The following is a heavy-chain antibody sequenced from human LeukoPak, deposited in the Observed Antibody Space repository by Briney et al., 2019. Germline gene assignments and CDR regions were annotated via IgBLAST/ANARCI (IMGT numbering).Heavy chain of an antibody. V-gene: IGHV1-8*01. Sequence: ASVKVSCKASGYTFTSYDINWVRQATGQGLEWMGWMNPNSGNTGYAQKFQGRVTMTRNTSISTAYMELSSLRSEDTAVYYCARESCSGGSCYFDYWGQGTLVTVSS. CDR1: GYTFTSYD. CDR2: MNPNSGNT. CDR3: ARESCSGGSCYFDY. J-gene: IGHJ4*02. D-gene: IGHD2-15*01.